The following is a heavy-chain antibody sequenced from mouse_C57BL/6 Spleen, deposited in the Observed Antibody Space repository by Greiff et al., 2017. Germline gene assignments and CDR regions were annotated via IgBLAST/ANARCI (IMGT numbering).Heavy chain of an antibody. V-gene: IGHV14-4*01. J-gene: IGHJ2*01. CDR3: TTIPHDYGSGRFDY. Sequence: DVQLQESGAELVRPGASVKLSCTASGFNIKDYYMHWVKQRPEQGLEWIGWIYPENGDTEYAEKFQGKATITADTSSNTAYLQLSSLTSEDTAVYYCTTIPHDYGSGRFDYWGPGTTLTVSS. D-gene: IGHD1-1*01. CDR2: IYPENGDT. CDR1: GFNIKDYY.